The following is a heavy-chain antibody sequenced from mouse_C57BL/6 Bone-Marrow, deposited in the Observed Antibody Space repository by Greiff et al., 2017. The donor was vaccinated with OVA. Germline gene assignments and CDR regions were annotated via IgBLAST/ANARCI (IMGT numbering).Heavy chain of an antibody. CDR1: GYAFSSSW. Sequence: VQLQQSGPELVKPGASVKISCKASGYAFSSSWMNWVKQRPGKGLEWIGRIYPGDGDTNYNGKFKGKATLTADKSSSTAYMQLSSLTSEDSAVYFCARLNWDCFDYWGQGTTLTVSS. J-gene: IGHJ2*01. CDR3: ARLNWDCFDY. D-gene: IGHD4-1*01. V-gene: IGHV1-82*01. CDR2: IYPGDGDT.